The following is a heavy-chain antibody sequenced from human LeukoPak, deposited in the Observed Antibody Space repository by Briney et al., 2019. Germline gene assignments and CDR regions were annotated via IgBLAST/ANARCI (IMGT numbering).Heavy chain of an antibody. J-gene: IGHJ4*02. Sequence: GGSLRLSCAASGFTFSSYAMHWVRQAPGKGLEYVSAISSNGGSTYYANSVKGRFTISRDNSKNTLYLQMGSLRAEDMAVYYCARCLYDYVWGSSIGYWGQGTLVTVSS. CDR1: GFTFSSYA. CDR3: ARCLYDYVWGSSIGY. CDR2: ISSNGGST. V-gene: IGHV3-64*01. D-gene: IGHD3-16*01.